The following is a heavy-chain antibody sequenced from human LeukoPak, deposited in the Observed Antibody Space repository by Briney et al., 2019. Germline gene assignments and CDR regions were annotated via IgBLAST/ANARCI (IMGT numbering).Heavy chain of an antibody. Sequence: GGSLRLSCAASGFTFSSYGMHWVRQAPGKGLEWVAVIWYDGSNKYCADSVKGRFTISRDNSKNTLYLQMNSLRAEDTAVYYCARATGGYCSGGSCYSGYFQHWGQGTLVTVSS. CDR2: IWYDGSNK. CDR1: GFTFSSYG. D-gene: IGHD2-15*01. CDR3: ARATGGYCSGGSCYSGYFQH. J-gene: IGHJ1*01. V-gene: IGHV3-33*01.